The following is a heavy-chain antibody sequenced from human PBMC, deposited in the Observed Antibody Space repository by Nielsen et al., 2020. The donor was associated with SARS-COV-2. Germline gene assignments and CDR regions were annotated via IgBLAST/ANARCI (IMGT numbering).Heavy chain of an antibody. CDR1: GFTFSSYG. D-gene: IGHD1-26*01. Sequence: GESLKISCAASGFTFSSYGMHWVRQAPGKGLEWVAVISYDGSNKYYADSVKGRFTISRDNSKNTLYLQMNSLKTEDTAVYYCTTGFQGRYDYYGMDVWGQGTTVTVSS. J-gene: IGHJ6*02. CDR3: TTGFQGRYDYYGMDV. V-gene: IGHV3-30*03. CDR2: ISYDGSNK.